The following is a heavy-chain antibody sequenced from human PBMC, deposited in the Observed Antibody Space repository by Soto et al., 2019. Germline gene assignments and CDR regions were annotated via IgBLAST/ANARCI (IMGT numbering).Heavy chain of an antibody. D-gene: IGHD6-13*01. CDR1: GGSISSSSYY. Sequence: SENLSLTCTVSGGSISSSSYYWGWIRQPPGKGLEWIGSIYYSGSTYYNPSLKSRVTISVDTSKNQFSLKLSSVTAADTAVYYCARLYLSLAAAGLDYWGQGTLVTVS. V-gene: IGHV4-39*01. CDR3: ARLYLSLAAAGLDY. J-gene: IGHJ4*02. CDR2: IYYSGST.